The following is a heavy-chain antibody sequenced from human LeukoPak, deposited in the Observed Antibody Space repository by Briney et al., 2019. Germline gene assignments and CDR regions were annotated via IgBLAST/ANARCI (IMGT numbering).Heavy chain of an antibody. CDR2: IKQDGSEK. CDR1: GFTFTNYW. D-gene: IGHD6-13*01. Sequence: GGSLRLSCAVSGFTFTNYWMSWARQSPGKGLEWVANIKQDGSEKYYVDSVKGRFTISRDNAKNSLYLQMNSLRAEDTAVYYCARGSSSWTSYYYYYMDVWGKGTTVTVSS. CDR3: ARGSSSWTSYYYYYMDV. V-gene: IGHV3-7*01. J-gene: IGHJ6*03.